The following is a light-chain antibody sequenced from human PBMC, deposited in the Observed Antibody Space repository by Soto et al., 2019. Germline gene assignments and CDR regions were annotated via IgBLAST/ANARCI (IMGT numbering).Light chain of an antibody. CDR2: AAS. CDR1: QSISSY. Sequence: DIPMTQSPSSLSASVGDRVTITCRASQSISSYLHWYQQKPGKAPNLLIYAASSLQSGVPSRFSGSGSGTDFTLTISSLQPEDFATYYCQQSSSAPLFTFGPGTKVDFK. V-gene: IGKV1-39*01. J-gene: IGKJ3*01. CDR3: QQSSSAPLFT.